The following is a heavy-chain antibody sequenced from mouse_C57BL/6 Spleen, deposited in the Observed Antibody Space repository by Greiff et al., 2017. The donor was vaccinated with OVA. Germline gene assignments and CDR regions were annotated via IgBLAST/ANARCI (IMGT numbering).Heavy chain of an antibody. D-gene: IGHD2-5*01. Sequence: EVQRVESGGGLVKPGGSLKLSCAASGFTFSSYAMSWVRQTPEKRLEWVATISDGGSYTYYPDNVKGRFTISRDNAKNNLYLQMSHLKSEDTAMDYCARRHSNYEGFAYWGQGTLVTVSA. CDR2: ISDGGSYT. J-gene: IGHJ3*01. CDR3: ARRHSNYEGFAY. V-gene: IGHV5-4*01. CDR1: GFTFSSYA.